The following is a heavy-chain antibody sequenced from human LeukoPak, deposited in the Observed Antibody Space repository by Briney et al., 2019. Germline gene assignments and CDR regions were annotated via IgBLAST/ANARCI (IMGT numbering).Heavy chain of an antibody. Sequence: SETLSLTCAVYGGSFSGYYWSWIRQPAGKGLEWIGRIYTSGSTNYNPSLKSRVTISVDTSKNQFSLKLSSVTAADTAVYYCARDKAVGYMDVWGKGTTVTISS. CDR1: GGSFSGYY. CDR3: ARDKAVGYMDV. CDR2: IYTSGST. J-gene: IGHJ6*03. D-gene: IGHD6-19*01. V-gene: IGHV4-4*07.